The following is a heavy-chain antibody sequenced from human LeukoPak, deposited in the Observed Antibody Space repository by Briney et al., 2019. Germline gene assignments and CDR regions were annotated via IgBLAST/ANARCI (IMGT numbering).Heavy chain of an antibody. J-gene: IGHJ6*03. V-gene: IGHV4-39*07. Sequence: SETLSLTCNVSGGSISSNTYFWGWIRRPPGKGLEWIGSIRYSGSTYYNPSLKSRVTISVDTSKDQFSLKLSSVTAADTAVYYCARTNWGQGYYYYYYYMDVWGKGTTVTVSS. D-gene: IGHD7-27*01. CDR3: ARTNWGQGYYYYYYYMDV. CDR2: IRYSGST. CDR1: GGSISSNTYF.